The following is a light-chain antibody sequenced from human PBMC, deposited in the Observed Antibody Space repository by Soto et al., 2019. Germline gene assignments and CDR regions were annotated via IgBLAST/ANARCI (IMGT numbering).Light chain of an antibody. CDR1: QTVNSDY. CDR3: QQFGYSPLT. V-gene: IGKV3-20*01. CDR2: ATS. J-gene: IGKJ1*01. Sequence: EIVLTQSPGTLSLSPGETATLSFSASQTVNSDYLAWFQQRPGQAPRLLIFATSRRATDIPDRFSGSGSGTDFTLDIRRLEPEDFAVYYCQQFGYSPLTFGQGTKVE.